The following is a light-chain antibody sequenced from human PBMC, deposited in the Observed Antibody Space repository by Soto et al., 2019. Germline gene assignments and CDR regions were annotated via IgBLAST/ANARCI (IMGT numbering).Light chain of an antibody. CDR1: SSNIGAGYD. CDR3: RSYASSLSGSV. CDR2: GTS. Sequence: QSVLTQPPSVSGAPGQRVTISCTGSSSNIGAGYDVHWYQQLPGTAPKLLIYGTSNRPSGVPDRFSGSKSGTSASLAITGLQAEDEADYYCRSYASSLSGSVFGAGTKLTVL. J-gene: IGLJ2*01. V-gene: IGLV1-40*01.